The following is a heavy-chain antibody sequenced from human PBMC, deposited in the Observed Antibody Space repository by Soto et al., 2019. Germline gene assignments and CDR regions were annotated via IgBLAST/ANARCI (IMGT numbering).Heavy chain of an antibody. Sequence: ASVKVSCKASGYTFTDYFIHWVRQAPGQGLECLGWINPKSGGTNYAQRFQGRVTMTRDTSVSTAYMEVSRLRSDDTAVYYCARTTERQLWPYYYYGMDVWGQGTTVTVSS. D-gene: IGHD5-18*01. J-gene: IGHJ6*02. CDR1: GYTFTDYF. CDR2: INPKSGGT. V-gene: IGHV1-2*02. CDR3: ARTTERQLWPYYYYGMDV.